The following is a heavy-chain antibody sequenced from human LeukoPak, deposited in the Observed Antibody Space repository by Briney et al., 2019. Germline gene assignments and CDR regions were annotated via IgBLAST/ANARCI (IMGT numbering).Heavy chain of an antibody. CDR1: GFTFSSYW. Sequence: GGSLRLSCAASGFTFSSYWMSWVRQAPGKGLEWVANIKQDGGETYYVDSLKGRFTISRDNAKNSLYLQINSLRAEDSAVYYCAANRYTAVDFRGQGTMVTVSS. D-gene: IGHD3-9*01. CDR2: IKQDGGET. CDR3: AANRYTAVDF. J-gene: IGHJ3*01. V-gene: IGHV3-7*02.